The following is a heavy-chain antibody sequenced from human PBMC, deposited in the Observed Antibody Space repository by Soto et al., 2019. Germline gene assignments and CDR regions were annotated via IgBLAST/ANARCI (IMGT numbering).Heavy chain of an antibody. J-gene: IGHJ4*02. D-gene: IGHD3-16*01. V-gene: IGHV1-18*01. CDR1: GYTFTSYG. Sequence: ASVNVSCKASGYTFTSYGISWVRQAPGQGLEWMGWISAYNGNTNYAQKLQGRVTMTTDTSTSTAYMELRSLRSDDTAVYYCARDSVAISGDYVWGSYPYDYWGQGTLVTVSS. CDR3: ARDSVAISGDYVWGSYPYDY. CDR2: ISAYNGNT.